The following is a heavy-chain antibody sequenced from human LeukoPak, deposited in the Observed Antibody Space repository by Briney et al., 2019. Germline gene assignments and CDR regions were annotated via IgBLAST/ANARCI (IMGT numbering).Heavy chain of an antibody. CDR3: AAENSYEPNYFDY. Sequence: SVKVSCKASGGTFSSYAISWVRQAPGQGLEWMGRIIPIFGTANYAQKFQGRVTITTDESTSTAYMELSSLRSEDTAVYYCAAENSYEPNYFDYWGQGTLVTVSS. D-gene: IGHD5-12*01. J-gene: IGHJ4*02. CDR2: IIPIFGTA. CDR1: GGTFSSYA. V-gene: IGHV1-69*05.